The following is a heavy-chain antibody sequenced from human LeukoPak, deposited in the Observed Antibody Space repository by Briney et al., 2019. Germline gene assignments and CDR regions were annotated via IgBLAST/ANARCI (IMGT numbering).Heavy chain of an antibody. CDR1: GYTFTSYA. V-gene: IGHV1-69*05. Sequence: SVKVSCKASGYTFTSYAISWVRQAPGQGLEWMGRIIPIFGTANYAQKFQGRVTITTDESTSTAYMELSSLRSEDTAVYYCARDSFNCTNGVCSLSDYWGQGTLVTVSS. D-gene: IGHD2-8*01. CDR2: IIPIFGTA. CDR3: ARDSFNCTNGVCSLSDY. J-gene: IGHJ4*02.